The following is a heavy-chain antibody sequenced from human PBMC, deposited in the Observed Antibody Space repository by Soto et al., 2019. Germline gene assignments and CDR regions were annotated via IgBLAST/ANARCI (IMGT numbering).Heavy chain of an antibody. V-gene: IGHV4-4*07. CDR2: LYSTGSS. CDR1: GGSISGHY. Sequence: SETLSLTCTVSGGSISGHYWTWLRQSAGKGLEWLGRLYSTGSSNYNPSLESRVLMSVDTSKNSFSLRLSSVTAADAAVYFCAREKDYYHNAMDVWGQGTTVTVSS. J-gene: IGHJ6*02. CDR3: AREKDYYHNAMDV.